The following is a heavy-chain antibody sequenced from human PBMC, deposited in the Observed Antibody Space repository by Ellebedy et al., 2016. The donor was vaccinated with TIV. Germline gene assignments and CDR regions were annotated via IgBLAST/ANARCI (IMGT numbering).Heavy chain of an antibody. D-gene: IGHD6-13*01. CDR3: TCLQLGIADYYDY. J-gene: IGHJ4*02. CDR2: INPSGGST. Sequence: ASVKVSCKASGYTFTKYYMHWVRQAPGQGLEWMGMINPSGGSTSYAQKFQGRVTMTRDTSTSTVYMELSSLRSEDTAVYYCTCLQLGIADYYDYWGQGALVTVSS. V-gene: IGHV1-46*01. CDR1: GYTFTKYY.